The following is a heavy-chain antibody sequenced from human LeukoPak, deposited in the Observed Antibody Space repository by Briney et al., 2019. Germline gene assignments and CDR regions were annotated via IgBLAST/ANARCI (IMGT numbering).Heavy chain of an antibody. CDR3: TSGPYYYDSSGYYSLLSDYYGMDV. J-gene: IGHJ6*02. CDR1: GFTFSGYP. V-gene: IGHV3-73*01. Sequence: GGSLRLSCAASGFTFSGYPIHWVRQASGKGLEWVGRIRSKANSYATAYAASVKGRFTISRDDSKNTAYLQMNSLKTEDTAVYYCTSGPYYYDSSGYYSLLSDYYGMDVWGQGTTVTVSS. D-gene: IGHD3-22*01. CDR2: IRSKANSYAT.